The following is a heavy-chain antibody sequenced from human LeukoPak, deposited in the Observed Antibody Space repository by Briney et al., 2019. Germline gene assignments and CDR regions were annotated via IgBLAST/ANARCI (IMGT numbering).Heavy chain of an antibody. D-gene: IGHD3-10*01. CDR2: IYYSGNT. J-gene: IGHJ5*02. CDR3: ARDRGRRMVPNWFDP. V-gene: IGHV4-59*01. Sequence: SETLSLTCTVSGGSISGYFWSWIRQPPGKGLEWIGYIYYSGNTNYNPSLKSRVTISVDTSKNQFSLKLSSVTAADTAVYYCARDRGRRMVPNWFDPWGQGTLVTVSS. CDR1: GGSISGYF.